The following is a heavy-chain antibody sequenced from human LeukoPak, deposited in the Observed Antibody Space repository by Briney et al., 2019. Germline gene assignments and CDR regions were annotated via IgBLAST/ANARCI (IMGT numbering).Heavy chain of an antibody. CDR1: GGSISSYY. CDR2: IYYSGST. D-gene: IGHD6-13*01. Sequence: KASETLSLTCTVSGGSISSYYWSWIRQPPGKGLEWIGYIYYSGSTNYNPSLKSRVTISVDTSKNQFSLKLSSVTAADTAVYYCAREDVYSSSWGGWFDPWAREPWSPSPQ. V-gene: IGHV4-59*01. J-gene: IGHJ5*02. CDR3: AREDVYSSSWGGWFDP.